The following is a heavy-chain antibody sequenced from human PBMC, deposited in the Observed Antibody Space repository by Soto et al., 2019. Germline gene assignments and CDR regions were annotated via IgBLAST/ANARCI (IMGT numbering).Heavy chain of an antibody. CDR1: GGTFSSYA. V-gene: IGHV1-69*06. CDR2: IIPVVGTG. J-gene: IGHJ4*02. CDR3: ARVGGTGGYTYGLDY. Sequence: QVQLVQSGAEVKKPGSSVKVSCKASGGTFSSYAISWVRQAPGQGLEWMGGIIPVVGTGIYAQKFQGRVTITADKATNTAYMELSSLRSEDTAVYFCARVGGTGGYTYGLDYGGQGTLVTVSS. D-gene: IGHD5-18*01.